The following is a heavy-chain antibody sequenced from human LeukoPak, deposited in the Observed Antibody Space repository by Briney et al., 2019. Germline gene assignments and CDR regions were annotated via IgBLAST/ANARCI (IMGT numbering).Heavy chain of an antibody. J-gene: IGHJ4*02. CDR3: ARATSADKEDY. Sequence: GGSLRLSCAASGFSFSDYWMSWVRQAPGKGLEWVATIRNDGSDKYYVDSVKGRFTISRDNTKNSLFLEINSLRAEDTALYYCARATSADKEDYWGQGTLVTVSS. CDR2: IRNDGSDK. CDR1: GFSFSDYW. V-gene: IGHV3-7*01. D-gene: IGHD3-3*01.